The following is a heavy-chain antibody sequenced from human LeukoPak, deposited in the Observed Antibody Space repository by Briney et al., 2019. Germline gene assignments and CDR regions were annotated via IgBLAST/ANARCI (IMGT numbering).Heavy chain of an antibody. CDR3: ARVGSSSWYGAFDI. CDR2: IKQDGSEK. CDR1: GFTFSSYW. J-gene: IGHJ3*02. V-gene: IGHV3-7*01. Sequence: GGSLRLSCAASGFTFSSYWMSWVRQAPGKGLEWVAHIKQDGSEKYYVDSVKGRFTISRDNAKNSLYLQMNSLRAEDTAVYYCARVGSSSWYGAFDIWGQGTMVTVFS. D-gene: IGHD6-13*01.